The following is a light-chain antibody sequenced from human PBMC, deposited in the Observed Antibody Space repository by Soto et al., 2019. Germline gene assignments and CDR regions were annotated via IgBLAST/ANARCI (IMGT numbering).Light chain of an antibody. CDR3: CSLVDSNNLK. CDR1: SSDVGGYNY. V-gene: IGLV2-8*01. CDR2: EVT. J-gene: IGLJ2*01. Sequence: QSALTQPPSASGSPGQSVTISCTGTSSDVGGYNYVSWYQQHPGKAPKLMIYEVTKRPSGVPDRFSGSKSGNTASLTVSGLQAEDEADYYCCSLVDSNNLKFGGGTKLTVL.